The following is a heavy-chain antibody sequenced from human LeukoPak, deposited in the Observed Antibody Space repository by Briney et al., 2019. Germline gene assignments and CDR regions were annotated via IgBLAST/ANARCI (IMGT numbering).Heavy chain of an antibody. J-gene: IGHJ4*02. CDR1: GYIFTSYG. CDR2: ISAHNGNT. Sequence: ASVKVSCKASGYIFTSYGIIWVRQAPGQGLQWMGWISAHNGNTNYAQKLQGSVTMTTDTSTSTVYMELRSLRSDDTAVYYCARAQTTLLLDYWGQGTLVTVSS. D-gene: IGHD4-11*01. V-gene: IGHV1-18*01. CDR3: ARAQTTLLLDY.